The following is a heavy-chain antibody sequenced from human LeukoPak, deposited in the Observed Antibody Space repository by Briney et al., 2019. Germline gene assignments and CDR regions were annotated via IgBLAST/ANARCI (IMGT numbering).Heavy chain of an antibody. V-gene: IGHV3-23*01. CDR2: ISGSGGST. CDR1: GFTFSSYA. CDR3: AKVYGSGSYYTSRGAFDI. J-gene: IGHJ3*02. D-gene: IGHD3-10*01. Sequence: GGSLRLSCAASGFTFSSYAMSWVCQAPGKGLEWVSGISGSGGSTYYADSVKGRFTISRDNSENTLSLQMNSLRAEDTAVYYCAKVYGSGSYYTSRGAFDIWGQGTMVTVSS.